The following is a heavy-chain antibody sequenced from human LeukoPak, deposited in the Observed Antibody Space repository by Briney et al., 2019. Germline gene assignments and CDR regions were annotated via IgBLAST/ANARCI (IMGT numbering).Heavy chain of an antibody. D-gene: IGHD3-9*01. CDR2: IGIDSGNT. CDR3: AKDVSDILTGSLPL. V-gene: IGHV3-43*01. CDR1: GFTFSDYS. Sequence: GGSLRLSCAASGFTFSDYSMNWVRQAPGKGLEWISYIGIDSGNTNYADSVKGRFTISRDNSKNSLYLQMSSLRTEDTALYFCAKDVSDILTGSLPLWGQGTLVTVSS. J-gene: IGHJ4*02.